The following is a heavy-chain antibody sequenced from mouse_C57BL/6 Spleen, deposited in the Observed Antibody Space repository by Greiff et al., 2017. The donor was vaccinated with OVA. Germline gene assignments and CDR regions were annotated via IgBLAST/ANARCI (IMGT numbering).Heavy chain of an antibody. V-gene: IGHV1-26*01. CDR1: GYTFTDYY. CDR2: INPNNGGT. CDR3: ARLYYDPYYDMDY. J-gene: IGHJ4*01. D-gene: IGHD2-4*01. Sequence: EVQLQQSGPELVKPGASVKLSCKASGYTFTDYYMNWVTQSHGKSLEWIGDINPNNGGTSYNQKFKGKATLTVDKSSSTAYMELRSLTSEDSAVYCGARLYYDPYYDMDYWGQGTSVTVSS.